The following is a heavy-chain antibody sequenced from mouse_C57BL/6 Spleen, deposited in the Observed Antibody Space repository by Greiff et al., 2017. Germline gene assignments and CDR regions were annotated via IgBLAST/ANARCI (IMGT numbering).Heavy chain of an antibody. CDR2: IYPGDGDT. D-gene: IGHD2-3*01. CDR3: ARGDGYPAWFAY. Sequence: QVQLKQSGAELVKPGASVKISCKASGYAFSSYWMNWVKQRPGKGLEWIGQIYPGDGDTNYNGKFKGKATLTVDKPSSTAYMQLSSLTSEDSAVYYCARGDGYPAWFAYWGQGTLVTVSA. CDR1: GYAFSSYW. V-gene: IGHV1-80*01. J-gene: IGHJ3*01.